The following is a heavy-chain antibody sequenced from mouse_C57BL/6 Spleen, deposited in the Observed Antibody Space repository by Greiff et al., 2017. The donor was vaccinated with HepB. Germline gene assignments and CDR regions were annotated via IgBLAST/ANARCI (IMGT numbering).Heavy chain of an antibody. CDR2: IDPSDSYT. D-gene: IGHD1-1*01. CDR1: GYTFTSYW. Sequence: QVQLKEPGAELVMPGASVKLSCKASGYTFTSYWMHWVKQRPGQGLEWIGEIDPSDSYTNYNQKFKGKSTLTVDKSSSTAYMQLSSLTSEDSAVYYCARWGYYGSSYDDYWGQGTTLTVSS. J-gene: IGHJ2*01. V-gene: IGHV1-69*01. CDR3: ARWGYYGSSYDDY.